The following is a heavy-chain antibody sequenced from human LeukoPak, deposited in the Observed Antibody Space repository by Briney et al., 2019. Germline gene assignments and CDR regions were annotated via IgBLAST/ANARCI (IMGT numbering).Heavy chain of an antibody. Sequence: ASVKVSCKASGYTGTSYAMNWVRQAPGQGLEWVGWINTNTGNPTYAQGFTGRFVFSLDTSVSTAYLQISSLKAEDTAVYYCARNIMVRGVIFDYWGQGTLVTVSS. D-gene: IGHD3-10*01. CDR2: INTNTGNP. CDR3: ARNIMVRGVIFDY. J-gene: IGHJ4*02. V-gene: IGHV7-4-1*02. CDR1: GYTGTSYA.